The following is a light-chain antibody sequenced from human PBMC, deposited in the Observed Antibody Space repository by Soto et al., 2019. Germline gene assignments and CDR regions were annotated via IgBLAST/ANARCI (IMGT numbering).Light chain of an antibody. Sequence: VLTQSPATLSLSPGERATLSFRASLNVNSYLAWYQQKPGQAPRLLIYGASTRATGIPDRFSGSGSATDFTLTISSLQPDDFATYYCQQYDNYPLTFGGGTKVDIK. CDR1: LNVNSY. J-gene: IGKJ4*01. CDR2: GAS. V-gene: IGKV3-11*01. CDR3: QQYDNYPLT.